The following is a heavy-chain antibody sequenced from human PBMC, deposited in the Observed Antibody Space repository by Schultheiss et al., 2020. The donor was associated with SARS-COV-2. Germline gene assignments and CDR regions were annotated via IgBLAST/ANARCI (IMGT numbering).Heavy chain of an antibody. CDR2: IGSSGSDI. V-gene: IGHV3-48*01. Sequence: GGSLRLSCAASGFTFTLYSMNWVRQAPGKGLEWVSYIGSSGSDIFYVDSVKGRFTISRDNAKNSVYLQMNSLRAEDAAVYYCARDPDTPMTLDYWGQGTLVTVSS. J-gene: IGHJ4*02. D-gene: IGHD5-18*01. CDR3: ARDPDTPMTLDY. CDR1: GFTFTLYS.